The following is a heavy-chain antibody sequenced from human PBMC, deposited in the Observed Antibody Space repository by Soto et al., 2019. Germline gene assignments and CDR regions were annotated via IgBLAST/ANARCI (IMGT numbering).Heavy chain of an antibody. D-gene: IGHD3-22*01. V-gene: IGHV3-15*07. Sequence: EVQLVESGGGLVKPGGSLRLSCAASGFTFSNAWINWVRQAPGKGLEWVGRIKSKTDGGTTDYAEPVKGRFAISRDDSNNMVYLQMNSLKIEDTAVYYCTTDSYSTIIIVRFDYWCHGTLVTVSS. CDR3: TTDSYSTIIIVRFDY. CDR1: GFTFSNAW. J-gene: IGHJ4*01. CDR2: IKSKTDGGTT.